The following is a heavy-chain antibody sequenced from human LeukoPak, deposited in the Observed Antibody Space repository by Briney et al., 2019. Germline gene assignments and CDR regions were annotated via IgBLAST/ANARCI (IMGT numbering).Heavy chain of an antibody. J-gene: IGHJ4*02. CDR1: GFTFSSYA. CDR3: AKLGTPGDYVEFELESPPDY. CDR2: ISGSGGST. D-gene: IGHD4-17*01. V-gene: IGHV3-23*01. Sequence: GGSLRLSCAASGFTFSSYAMSWVRQAPGKGLEWVSAISGSGGSTYYADSVKGRFTISRDNSKNTLYLQMNSLRAEDTAVYYCAKLGTPGDYVEFELESPPDYWGQGTLVTVSS.